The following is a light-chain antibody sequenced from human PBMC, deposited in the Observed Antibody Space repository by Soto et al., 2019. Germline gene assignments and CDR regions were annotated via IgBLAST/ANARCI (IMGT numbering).Light chain of an antibody. J-gene: IGLJ3*02. Sequence: QSVLTQPASVSGSPGQSITISCTGTSSDVGSYNLVSWYQQHPDKAPKLIIYEVSKWPSGVSSRFSASKSGNTASLTISGLQSGDEADYYCCSYAGSSTWVFGGGTQLTVL. CDR3: CSYAGSSTWV. CDR2: EVS. V-gene: IGLV2-23*02. CDR1: SSDVGSYNL.